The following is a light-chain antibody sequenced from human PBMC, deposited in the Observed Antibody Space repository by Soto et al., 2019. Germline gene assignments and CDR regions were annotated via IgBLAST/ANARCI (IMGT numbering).Light chain of an antibody. J-gene: IGLJ1*01. CDR2: EVT. CDR3: ISHTGKTAASV. V-gene: IGLV2-14*01. CDR1: SCDVGAYNY. Sequence: QSVLAQPASVSGSPGQSITISWSGTSCDVGAYNYVAWYQQHPGKAPKLIIYEVTNRPSGVSYRFSASKSGNTASLTISGLHSEDEAEYYCISHTGKTAASVFATGPKATVL.